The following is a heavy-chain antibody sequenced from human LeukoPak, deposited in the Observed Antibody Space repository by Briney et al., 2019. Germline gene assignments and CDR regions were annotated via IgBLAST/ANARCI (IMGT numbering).Heavy chain of an antibody. CDR1: GFTFSSYA. CDR3: ARESGSTTQYYFDY. V-gene: IGHV3-30-3*01. Sequence: GGSLRLSCAASGFTFSSYAMHWVRQAPGKGPEWVAVISYDGSNKYYADSVKGRFTISRDNSKNTLYLQMNSLRAEDTAVYYCARESGSTTQYYFDYWGQGTLVTVSS. CDR2: ISYDGSNK. J-gene: IGHJ4*02. D-gene: IGHD5-12*01.